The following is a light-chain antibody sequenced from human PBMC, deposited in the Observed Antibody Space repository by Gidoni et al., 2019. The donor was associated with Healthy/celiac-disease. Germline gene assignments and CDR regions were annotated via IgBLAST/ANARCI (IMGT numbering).Light chain of an antibody. Sequence: EIVMTQSPATLSVSPGERATLSCRASQSVSSNLAWYQQKPGQAPRLLIYCASTRATGIPARFSGSGSGTEFTLTISSLQSEDFAVYYCQQYNNWPPGYTXGXGTKLEIK. V-gene: IGKV3-15*01. J-gene: IGKJ2*01. CDR2: CAS. CDR1: QSVSSN. CDR3: QQYNNWPPGYT.